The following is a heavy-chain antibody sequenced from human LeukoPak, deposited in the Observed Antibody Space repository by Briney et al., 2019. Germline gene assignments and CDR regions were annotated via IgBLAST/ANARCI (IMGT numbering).Heavy chain of an antibody. CDR1: GYTFTGSY. Sequence: ASVKVSCKASGYTFTGSYMHWVRQAPGQGLEWMGWINPYSGGTNYAQKFQGRVTMTRDTSISTAYMELSRLTSDDTAVYYCARDDYYGIFVNFDYWGQGTLVTVSS. V-gene: IGHV1-2*02. CDR3: ARDDYYGIFVNFDY. CDR2: INPYSGGT. J-gene: IGHJ4*02. D-gene: IGHD3-22*01.